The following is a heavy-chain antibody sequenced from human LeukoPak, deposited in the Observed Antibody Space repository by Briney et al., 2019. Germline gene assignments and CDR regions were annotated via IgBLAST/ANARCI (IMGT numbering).Heavy chain of an antibody. Sequence: ASVKVSCKASGGTFSSYAISWVRQAPGQGLEWMGRIIPILGIANYAQKFQGRVTITADKSTSTVYMELISLRSEDTAVYYCARDRPVEMATIGYFDYWGQGTLVTVSS. V-gene: IGHV1-69*04. D-gene: IGHD5-24*01. CDR2: IIPILGIA. CDR3: ARDRPVEMATIGYFDY. CDR1: GGTFSSYA. J-gene: IGHJ4*02.